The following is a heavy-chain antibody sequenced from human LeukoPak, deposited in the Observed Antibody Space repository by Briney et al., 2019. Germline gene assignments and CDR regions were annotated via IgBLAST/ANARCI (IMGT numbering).Heavy chain of an antibody. CDR2: IYYSGST. Sequence: SETLSLTCTVSGGSISSSSYYWGWIRQPPGKGLEWIGSIYYSGSTYYNPSLKSRVTISVDTSKNQFSLKLSSVTAADTAVYYCARETLRFLEWLPDYWGQGTLVTVSS. J-gene: IGHJ4*02. V-gene: IGHV4-39*07. D-gene: IGHD3-3*01. CDR1: GGSISSSSYY. CDR3: ARETLRFLEWLPDY.